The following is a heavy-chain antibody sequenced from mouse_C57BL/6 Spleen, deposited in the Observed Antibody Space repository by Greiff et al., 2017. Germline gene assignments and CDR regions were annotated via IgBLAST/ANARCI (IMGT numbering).Heavy chain of an antibody. CDR2: IDPSDSET. CDR3: AREGGIYYDYDRGFAY. J-gene: IGHJ3*01. V-gene: IGHV1-52*01. D-gene: IGHD2-4*01. Sequence: QVQLQQSGAELVRPGSSVKLSCKASGYTFTSYWMHWVKQRPIQGLEWIGNIDPSDSETHYNQKFKDKATLTVDKSSSTAYMQLSSLTSEDSAVYYCAREGGIYYDYDRGFAYWGQGTLVTVSA. CDR1: GYTFTSYW.